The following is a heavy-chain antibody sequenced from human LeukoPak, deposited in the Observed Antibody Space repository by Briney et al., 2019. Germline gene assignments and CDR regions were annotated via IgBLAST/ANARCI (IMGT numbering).Heavy chain of an antibody. CDR3: TRLADCSSTSCYHY. CDR2: ITSSSSYI. D-gene: IGHD2-2*01. J-gene: IGHJ4*02. V-gene: IGHV3-21*04. CDR1: GFTFSSYT. Sequence: PGGSLRLSCAASGFTFSSYTMNWVRQAPGKGLEWVSSITSSSSYIYYADSVKGRFTISRDNAKNSLCLQMNSLRAEDTAVYYCTRLADCSSTSCYHYWGQGTLVTVSS.